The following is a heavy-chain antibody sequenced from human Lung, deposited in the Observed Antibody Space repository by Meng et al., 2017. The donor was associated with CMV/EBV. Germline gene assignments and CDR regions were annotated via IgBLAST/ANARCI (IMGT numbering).Heavy chain of an antibody. J-gene: IGHJ6*02. CDR1: GFMFSDYY. D-gene: IGHD2/OR15-2a*01. CDR3: ARDVSPRSSAYFGIYYFYPLHV. V-gene: IGHV3-11*04. Sequence: SCAASGFMFSDYYITWIRQAPGKWLEWVSYISGGGGTIYYIDSVKGRFTISRDNAQNSLYLQMNSLRAEDTAVYYCARDVSPRSSAYFGIYYFYPLHVWGQGTTVTVSS. CDR2: ISGGGGTI.